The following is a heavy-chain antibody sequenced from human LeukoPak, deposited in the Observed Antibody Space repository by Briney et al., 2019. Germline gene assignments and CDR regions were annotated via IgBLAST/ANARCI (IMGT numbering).Heavy chain of an antibody. Sequence: GGSLRLSCAASGFTFNDYAMHWVRQAPGKGLEWVSGISWNSGSIVYADSVKGRFTISRDNAKNSLYLQMNSVRAEDTALYYCARTYVDILTDSMVYYFDYWGQGTLVTVSS. J-gene: IGHJ4*02. D-gene: IGHD3-9*01. CDR3: ARTYVDILTDSMVYYFDY. V-gene: IGHV3-9*01. CDR2: ISWNSGSI. CDR1: GFTFNDYA.